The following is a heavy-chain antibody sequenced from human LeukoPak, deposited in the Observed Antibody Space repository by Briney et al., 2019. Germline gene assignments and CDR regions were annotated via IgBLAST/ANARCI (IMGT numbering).Heavy chain of an antibody. Sequence: SETLSLTCTVSGGSISSSSYYWGWTRQPPGKGLEWIGSICYSGSTYYNPSLKSRVTISVDTSKNQFSLKLSSVTAADTAVYYCARDHTAAPYFDYWGQGTLVTVSS. V-gene: IGHV4-39*07. CDR2: ICYSGST. D-gene: IGHD6-25*01. CDR1: GGSISSSSYY. CDR3: ARDHTAAPYFDY. J-gene: IGHJ4*02.